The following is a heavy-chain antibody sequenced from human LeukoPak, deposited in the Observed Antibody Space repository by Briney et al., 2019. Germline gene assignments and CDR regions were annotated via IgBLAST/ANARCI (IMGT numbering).Heavy chain of an antibody. V-gene: IGHV5-51*01. CDR3: ARFRAGYCSGASCYDSFDI. J-gene: IGHJ3*02. Sequence: GESLKISCKGSEYSFTSYWIGWVSQMPGKGLEWMGIIYPADSDTRCSPSFKGQVTISADKSITTAFLQWSSLKASDTAMYYCARFRAGYCSGASCYDSFDIWGQGTMVTVSS. CDR1: EYSFTSYW. CDR2: IYPADSDT. D-gene: IGHD2-15*01.